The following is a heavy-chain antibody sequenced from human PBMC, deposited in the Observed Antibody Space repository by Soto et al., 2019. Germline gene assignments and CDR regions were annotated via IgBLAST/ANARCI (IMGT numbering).Heavy chain of an antibody. V-gene: IGHV3-23*01. D-gene: IGHD6-19*01. J-gene: IGHJ4*02. CDR1: GFPFGENA. Sequence: LRLSCAASGFPFGENAMSWVRRAPGKGLEWVSGISDSGATTYYADSVRGRFTISRDNSKNTLYLQMKSLRAEDSASYYCAKEDTSSGSLDYWGQGALVTVSS. CDR3: AKEDTSSGSLDY. CDR2: ISDSGATT.